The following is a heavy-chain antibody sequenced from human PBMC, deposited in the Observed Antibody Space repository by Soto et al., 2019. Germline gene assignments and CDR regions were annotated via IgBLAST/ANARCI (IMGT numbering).Heavy chain of an antibody. CDR1: GFTFSSYA. D-gene: IGHD3-10*01. Sequence: EVQLLESGGGLVQPGGSLRLSCAASGFTFSSYAMSWVRQAPGKGLEWVSAISGSGGSTYYADSVKGRFTISRDNSKNTLYLQMNSLRAEDTAVYYCAKARPTGFMVRGVSIFDYWGQGTLVTVSS. CDR3: AKARPTGFMVRGVSIFDY. J-gene: IGHJ4*02. CDR2: ISGSGGST. V-gene: IGHV3-23*01.